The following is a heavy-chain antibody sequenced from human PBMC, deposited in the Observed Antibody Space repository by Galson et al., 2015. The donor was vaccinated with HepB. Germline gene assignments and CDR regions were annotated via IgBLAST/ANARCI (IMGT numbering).Heavy chain of an antibody. D-gene: IGHD4-17*01. CDR1: GFTFSSFP. CDR2: ISNDGSNK. V-gene: IGHV3-30-3*01. CDR3: AVRDPTVTKSYYYGIDV. J-gene: IGHJ6*02. Sequence: SLRLSCAASGFTFSSFPVHWVRQAPGKGLEWVAVISNDGSNKNYADSVKARFTISRDNSKNTLYLQMKSLRAEDTAVYYCAVRDPTVTKSYYYGIDVWGQGTTVTVSS.